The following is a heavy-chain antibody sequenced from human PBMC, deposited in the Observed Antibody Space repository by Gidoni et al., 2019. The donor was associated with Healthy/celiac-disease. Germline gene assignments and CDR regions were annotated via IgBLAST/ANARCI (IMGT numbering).Heavy chain of an antibody. CDR1: GYTFTSYY. D-gene: IGHD3-22*01. J-gene: IGHJ3*02. V-gene: IGHV1-46*01. Sequence: QVQLVQSGAEVKKPGASVKVSCKASGYTFTSYYMHWVRQDPGQGLEWMGIINPSGGSTSYAQKFQGRVTMTRDTSTSTVYMELSSLRSEDTAVYYCARGGPTYYYDSSGYWGDAFDIWGQGTMVTVSS. CDR2: INPSGGST. CDR3: ARGGPTYYYDSSGYWGDAFDI.